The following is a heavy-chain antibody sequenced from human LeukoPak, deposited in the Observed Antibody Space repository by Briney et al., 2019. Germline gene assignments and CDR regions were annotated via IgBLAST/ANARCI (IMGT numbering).Heavy chain of an antibody. CDR2: ISSSSSYI. Sequence: PGGSLRLSCAASGFTFSSYSMNWVRQAPGKGLEWVSSISSSSSYIYYADSVKGRFTISRDNAKNSLYLQMSSLRAEDTAVYYCARDPGGIAVAGTNFDYWGQGTLVTVSS. CDR1: GFTFSSYS. CDR3: ARDPGGIAVAGTNFDY. V-gene: IGHV3-21*01. J-gene: IGHJ4*02. D-gene: IGHD6-13*01.